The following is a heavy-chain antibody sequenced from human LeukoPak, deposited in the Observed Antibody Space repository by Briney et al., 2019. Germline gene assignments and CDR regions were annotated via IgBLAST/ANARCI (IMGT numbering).Heavy chain of an antibody. Sequence: GGSLRLSCAASGFTFSNYGMHWVRQAPGKGLEWVAVIWYDGSNKYFADSVKGRFAISRDNSRNTLYLQMNSLRAEDTAVYYRARGNYDSSGYLDYWGQGTLVTVSS. J-gene: IGHJ4*02. V-gene: IGHV3-33*01. CDR1: GFTFSNYG. D-gene: IGHD3-22*01. CDR3: ARGNYDSSGYLDY. CDR2: IWYDGSNK.